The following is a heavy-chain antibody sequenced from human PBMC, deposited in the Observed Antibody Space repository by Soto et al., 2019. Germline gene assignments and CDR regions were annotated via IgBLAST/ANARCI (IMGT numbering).Heavy chain of an antibody. V-gene: IGHV3-30*18. CDR1: GFSFSKYG. CDR2: ISYDGSNK. J-gene: IGHJ4*02. CDR3: AKDSSSSSLYFDY. Sequence: PGGSLRLSCGASGFSFSKYGMHWVRQAPGEGLEWVAVISYDGSNKYYADSVKGRFTISRDNSKNTLYLQMNSLRAEDTAVYYCAKDSSSSSLYFDYWGQGTLVTVSS. D-gene: IGHD6-6*01.